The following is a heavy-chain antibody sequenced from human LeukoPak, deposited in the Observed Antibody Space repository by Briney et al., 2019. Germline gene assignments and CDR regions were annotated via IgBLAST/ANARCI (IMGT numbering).Heavy chain of an antibody. CDR2: ISSSSIYI. V-gene: IGHV3-21*01. J-gene: IGHJ4*02. Sequence: GGALRLSCAASGFTFNVYNMNWVRQAPGKGLEWVSSISSSSIYIYYADSVKGRFTISRDNAKNSLYLQMNSLRAEDTAVYYCARDQRFGDFDYWGQGTLVTVSS. CDR1: GFTFNVYN. D-gene: IGHD3-10*01. CDR3: ARDQRFGDFDY.